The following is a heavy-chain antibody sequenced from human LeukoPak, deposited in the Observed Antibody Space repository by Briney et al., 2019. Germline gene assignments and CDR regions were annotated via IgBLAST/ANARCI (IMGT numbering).Heavy chain of an antibody. Sequence: ASVKVSCKTSKNMFTGYFMHWVRQAPGQGLEWIGWIYPNSGGTLFARRFQGRVTMTRDTSIGATYIELSRLTSDDTALYYCAAQCNDDFCYKRDYMDVWGKGTMVIVSS. CDR1: KNMFTGYF. CDR3: AAQCNDDFCYKRDYMDV. J-gene: IGHJ6*03. V-gene: IGHV1-2*02. CDR2: IYPNSGGT. D-gene: IGHD2-2*02.